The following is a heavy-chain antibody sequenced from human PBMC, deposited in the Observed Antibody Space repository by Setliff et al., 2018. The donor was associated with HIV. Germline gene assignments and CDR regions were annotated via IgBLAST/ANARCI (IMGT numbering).Heavy chain of an antibody. CDR1: GDAISNGLY. J-gene: IGHJ5*02. Sequence: PSETLSLTCTVSGDAISNGLYWGWIRQPPGKGLEWIGTVSDSGSGHYNPPLNSRVTISVDTSKNQLSLKLSSVTAADTGVYYCARSTYYYGSGKGSGWFDPWGQGTLVTVSS. D-gene: IGHD3-10*01. V-gene: IGHV4-38-2*02. CDR2: VSDSGSG. CDR3: ARSTYYYGSGKGSGWFDP.